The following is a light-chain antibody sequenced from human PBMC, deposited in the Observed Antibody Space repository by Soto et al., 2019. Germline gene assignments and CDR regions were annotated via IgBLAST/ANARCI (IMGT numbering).Light chain of an antibody. V-gene: IGKV1-12*01. Sequence: DILMTQSPSSVSASVGDRVTIACRASQDISSWLAWYQQTPGRGPKLLIYATSKLQPGVPTRFSGSGSGTNFTLTISSLHPADFATYYCQQANSFPITFGQGTRLDIK. CDR3: QQANSFPIT. J-gene: IGKJ5*01. CDR2: ATS. CDR1: QDISSW.